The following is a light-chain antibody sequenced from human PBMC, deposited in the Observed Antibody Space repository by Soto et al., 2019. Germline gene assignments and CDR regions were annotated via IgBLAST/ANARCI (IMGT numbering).Light chain of an antibody. Sequence: QSVLTQPPSVSGAPGQRVSISCTGSTSNIGAPYDVHWYQHLPGTAPKLLIYGDNNRPSGVPDRFSGSKSGTSASLAITRLQAEDEADYYCGSYTSDNTVVFGGGTKLTVL. CDR2: GDN. J-gene: IGLJ3*02. V-gene: IGLV1-40*01. CDR3: GSYTSDNTVV. CDR1: TSNIGAPYD.